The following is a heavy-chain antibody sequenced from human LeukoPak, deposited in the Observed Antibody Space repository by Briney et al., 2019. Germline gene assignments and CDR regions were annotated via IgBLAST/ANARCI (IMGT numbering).Heavy chain of an antibody. CDR1: GFTFSSYG. CDR3: ANGHLSLGSLDY. J-gene: IGHJ4*02. Sequence: PGGSLRLSCAASGFTFSSYGMHWVRQAPGKGLEWVAFIRYDGSNKYYADSVKGRFTISRDNSKNTLYLQMNSLRAEDTAAYYCANGHLSLGSLDYWGQGTLVTVSS. V-gene: IGHV3-30*02. CDR2: IRYDGSNK. D-gene: IGHD2-2*03.